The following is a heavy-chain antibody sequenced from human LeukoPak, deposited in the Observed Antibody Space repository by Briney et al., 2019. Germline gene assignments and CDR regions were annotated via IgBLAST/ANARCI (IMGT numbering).Heavy chain of an antibody. D-gene: IGHD3-10*01. CDR1: GGTFSSYA. V-gene: IGHV1-69*05. CDR2: IIPMFDIA. CDR3: ARPGSSGSYYNDFDY. J-gene: IGHJ4*02. Sequence: SVQVSCQASGGTFSSYAISWVRQAPGQGLEWMGGIIPMFDIANYAQKFQGRVTITTDESTSTAYMELSSLRSEDTAVYYCARPGSSGSYYNDFDYWGQGTLVTVSS.